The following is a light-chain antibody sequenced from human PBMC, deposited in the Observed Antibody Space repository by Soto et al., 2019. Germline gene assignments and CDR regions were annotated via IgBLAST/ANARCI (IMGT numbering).Light chain of an antibody. CDR2: GAS. CDR1: ESISSSQ. Sequence: EIVLTQSPGTLSFSPGERVTLSCRASESISSSQLAWYQQKPGQAPRLLIYGASSRVTGIPDRFRGSGSGTDFTLTISSLEPEDFAVYYCQQSYDSPLSFGGGTKVEIK. V-gene: IGKV3-20*01. J-gene: IGKJ4*01. CDR3: QQSYDSPLS.